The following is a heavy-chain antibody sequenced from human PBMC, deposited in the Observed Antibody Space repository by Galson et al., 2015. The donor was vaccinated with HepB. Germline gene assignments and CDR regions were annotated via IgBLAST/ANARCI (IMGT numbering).Heavy chain of an antibody. CDR1: GYTFARYA. V-gene: IGHV7-4-1*02. J-gene: IGHJ2*01. CDR2: INTNTGNP. Sequence: SVKVSCKASGYTFARYAMNWVRQAPGQGLEWMGWINTNTGNPTYAQGFTGRFVFSLDTSVSTAYLQISSLKAEDTAVYYCARDFGTFGWYFDLWGRGTLVTVSS. D-gene: IGHD3/OR15-3a*01. CDR3: ARDFGTFGWYFDL.